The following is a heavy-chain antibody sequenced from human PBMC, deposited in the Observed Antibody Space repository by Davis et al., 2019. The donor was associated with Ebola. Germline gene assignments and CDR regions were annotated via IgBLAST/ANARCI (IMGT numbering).Heavy chain of an antibody. V-gene: IGHV4-39*01. Sequence: SETLSLTCTVSGGSISSSSYYWGWIRQPPGKGLEWIGNIYYSGSTYYNPSLKSRVTISVDTSKNQFSLKLSSVTAADTAVYYCARHEVGATFDYWGQGTLVTVSS. J-gene: IGHJ4*02. CDR1: GGSISSSSYY. CDR2: IYYSGST. CDR3: ARHEVGATFDY. D-gene: IGHD1-26*01.